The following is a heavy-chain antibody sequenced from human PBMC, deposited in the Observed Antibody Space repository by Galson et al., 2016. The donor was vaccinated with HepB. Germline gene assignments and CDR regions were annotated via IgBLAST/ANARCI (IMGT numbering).Heavy chain of an antibody. J-gene: IGHJ6*02. CDR3: VKDDDCTSSGCHDDYYGMGV. V-gene: IGHV3-74*01. CDR1: GFSIRNHW. D-gene: IGHD2-8*01. CDR2: ISPKADVT. Sequence: SLRLSCAASGFSIRNHWMHWVRQAPGKGLVLVSRISPKADVTHYAVSVKGRFIISRDDSKNTVYLQMTSLRPEDTAVYYCVKDDDCTSSGCHDDYYGMGVWGQGTSVTVSS.